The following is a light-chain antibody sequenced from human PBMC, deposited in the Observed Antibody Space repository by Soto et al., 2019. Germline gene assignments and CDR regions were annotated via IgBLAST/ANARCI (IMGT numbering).Light chain of an antibody. V-gene: IGKV3-11*01. J-gene: IGKJ1*01. CDR2: DAS. Sequence: VVTRPPGTLSLSQGERATLSCRASQSVSSSYLAWYQQKPGQAPRLLIYDASNRATGIPARFSGSGSGTDFTLTISSLAPEDFAIYYCHQRQRRPRTFGQGTKVDIK. CDR1: QSVSSSY. CDR3: HQRQRRPRT.